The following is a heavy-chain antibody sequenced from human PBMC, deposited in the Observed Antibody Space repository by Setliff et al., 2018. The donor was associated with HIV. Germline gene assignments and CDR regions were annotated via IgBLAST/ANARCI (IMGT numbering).Heavy chain of an antibody. Sequence: GGSLRLSCEVSGFSLINYGINWVCQAPGKGLEWVSFISGSSTYIYYADSLKGRFTISRDNAKNSLYLQMTSLRAEDTAVYYCARDLGGSGSFSSPYYFDSWGQGTLVTVSS. J-gene: IGHJ4*02. D-gene: IGHD3-10*01. V-gene: IGHV3-21*01. CDR2: ISGSSTYI. CDR1: GFSLINYG. CDR3: ARDLGGSGSFSSPYYFDS.